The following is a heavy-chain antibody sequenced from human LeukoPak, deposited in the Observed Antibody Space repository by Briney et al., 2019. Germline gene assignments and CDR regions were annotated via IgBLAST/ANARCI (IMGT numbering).Heavy chain of an antibody. CDR2: IYSGGDT. CDR1: GFTVSSNY. CDR3: ATTYIGNVRLGY. J-gene: IGHJ4*02. Sequence: GGSLRLSCAASGFTVSSNYMSWVRQAPGKGLEWVSVIYSGGDTYYADSVKGRFTISRDKSKNTLYLQMNSLRAEDTAVYYCATTYIGNVRLGYWGQGTLVIVSP. V-gene: IGHV3-53*01. D-gene: IGHD4-23*01.